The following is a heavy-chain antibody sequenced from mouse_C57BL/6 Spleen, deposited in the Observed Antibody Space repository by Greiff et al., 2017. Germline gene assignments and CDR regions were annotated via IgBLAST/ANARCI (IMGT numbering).Heavy chain of an antibody. J-gene: IGHJ4*01. CDR3: ALLRVYAVDY. CDR1: GYTFTSYW. V-gene: IGHV1-69*01. D-gene: IGHD1-1*01. CDR2: IDPSDSYT. Sequence: QVQLQQSGAELVMPGASVKLSCKASGYTFTSYWMHWVKQRPGQGLEWIGEIDPSDSYTNYNQKFKGKSTWTVDKSSSPAYMQLSRLASEDSAVYYGALLRVYAVDYWGQGASVTVSA.